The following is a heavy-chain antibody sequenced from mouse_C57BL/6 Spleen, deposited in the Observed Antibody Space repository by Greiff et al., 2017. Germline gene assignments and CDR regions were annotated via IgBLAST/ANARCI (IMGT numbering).Heavy chain of an antibody. CDR2: IRLKSDNYAT. CDR3: TGLLRSYFDY. V-gene: IGHV6-3*01. J-gene: IGHJ2*01. CDR1: GFTFSNYW. Sequence: DVMLVESGGGLVQPGGSMKLSCVASGFTFSNYWMNWVRQSPEKGLEWVAQIRLKSDNYATHYAASVKGRFTISRDDSKSSVYLQMNNLRAEDTGIYYCTGLLRSYFDYWGQGTTLTVSS. D-gene: IGHD1-1*01.